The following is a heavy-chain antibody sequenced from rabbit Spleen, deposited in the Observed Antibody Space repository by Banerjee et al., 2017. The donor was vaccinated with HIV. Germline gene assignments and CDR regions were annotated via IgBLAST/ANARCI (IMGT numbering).Heavy chain of an antibody. D-gene: IGHD4-1*01. V-gene: IGHV1S47*01. Sequence: EESGGDLVKPGASLTLTCTASGFDFSNYGVTWVRQAPGKGLEWIGSIEPIFGNTYYANWVNGRFSISSHNAQNTLYLQLSSLTAADTATYFCVRETSSGWGIVSYYFSLWGPGTLVTVS. CDR2: IEPIFGNT. CDR1: GFDFSNYG. CDR3: VRETSSGWGIVSYYFSL. J-gene: IGHJ4*01.